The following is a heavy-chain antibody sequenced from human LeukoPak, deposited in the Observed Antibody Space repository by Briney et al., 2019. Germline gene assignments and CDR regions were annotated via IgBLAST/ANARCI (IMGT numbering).Heavy chain of an antibody. CDR2: ISGSGGST. CDR1: GFTFSSYA. Sequence: GGSLRLSCAASGFTFSSYAMRWVRQAPGKGLEWVSAISGSGGSTYYADSVKGRFTISRDNSKNTLYLQMNSLRAEDTAVYYCAKVGAYYDFWSGHHYFDYWGQGTLVTVSS. J-gene: IGHJ4*02. D-gene: IGHD3-3*01. CDR3: AKVGAYYDFWSGHHYFDY. V-gene: IGHV3-23*01.